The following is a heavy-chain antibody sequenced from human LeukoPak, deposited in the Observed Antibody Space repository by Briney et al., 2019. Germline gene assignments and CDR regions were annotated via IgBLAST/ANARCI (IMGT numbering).Heavy chain of an antibody. Sequence: GRSLRLSCAASGFTFSSYAMHWVRQAPGKGLEWVAVISYDGSNKYYADSVKGRFTISRDNSKNTLYLQMNSLRAEDTAVYYCAKTQDIVATIHLFAFDYWGQGTLVTVSS. CDR3: AKTQDIVATIHLFAFDY. CDR1: GFTFSSYA. V-gene: IGHV3-30-3*02. J-gene: IGHJ4*02. D-gene: IGHD5-12*01. CDR2: ISYDGSNK.